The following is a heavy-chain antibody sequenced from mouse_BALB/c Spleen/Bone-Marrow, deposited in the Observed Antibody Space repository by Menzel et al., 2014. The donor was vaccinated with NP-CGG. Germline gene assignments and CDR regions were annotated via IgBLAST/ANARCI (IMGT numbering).Heavy chain of an antibody. CDR2: INYSGST. CDR3: ARSLYFDV. J-gene: IGHJ1*01. V-gene: IGHV3-2*02. CDR1: GYSITSDYA. Sequence: ESGPGLVKPSQSLSLTCTVTGYSITSDYAWNWIRQFPGNKLEWMGYINYSGSTSYNPFLKSRISITRDTSKNQFFLQLNSVTTEDSATYYCARSLYFDVWGAVTTVTVSS.